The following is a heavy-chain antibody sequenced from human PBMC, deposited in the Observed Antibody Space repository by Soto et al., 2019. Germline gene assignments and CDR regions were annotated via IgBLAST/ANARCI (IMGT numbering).Heavy chain of an antibody. J-gene: IGHJ5*02. CDR2: IYYSGST. Sequence: TSETLSLTCTVSGGSISSSSYYWGWIRQPPGKGLEWIGSIYYSGSTYYNPSLKSRVTISVDTSKNQFSLKLSSVTAADTAVYYCARHLKQQLPLILNWFAPWGQGTLVTVSS. CDR3: ARHLKQQLPLILNWFAP. V-gene: IGHV4-39*01. D-gene: IGHD6-13*01. CDR1: GGSISSSSYY.